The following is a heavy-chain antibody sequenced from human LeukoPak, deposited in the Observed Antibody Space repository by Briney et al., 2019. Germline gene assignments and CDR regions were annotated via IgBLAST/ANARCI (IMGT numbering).Heavy chain of an antibody. V-gene: IGHV1-69*04. CDR2: IIPILGIA. Sequence: APVKVSCKASGGTFSSYAISWVRQAPGQGLEWMGRIIPILGIANYAQKFQGRVTITADKSTSTAYMELSSLRSEDTAVYYCARNGDEPYFDYWGQGTLVTVSS. J-gene: IGHJ4*02. D-gene: IGHD4-17*01. CDR3: ARNGDEPYFDY. CDR1: GGTFSSYA.